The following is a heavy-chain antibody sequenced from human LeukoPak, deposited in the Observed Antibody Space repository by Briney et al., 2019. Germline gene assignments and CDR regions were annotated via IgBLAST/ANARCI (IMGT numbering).Heavy chain of an antibody. D-gene: IGHD3-22*01. Sequence: PSETLSLTCTVSGGSISSYYWSWIRQPPGKGLEWIGYIDYSGSANYTPSLKSRVTISVDTSKNQFSLTLTSVTAADTAVYYCARSHYYDSSGYYPGRYYYYYYYMDVWGKGTTVTVSS. V-gene: IGHV4-59*01. CDR3: ARSHYYDSSGYYPGRYYYYYYYMDV. CDR1: GGSISSYY. CDR2: IDYSGSA. J-gene: IGHJ6*03.